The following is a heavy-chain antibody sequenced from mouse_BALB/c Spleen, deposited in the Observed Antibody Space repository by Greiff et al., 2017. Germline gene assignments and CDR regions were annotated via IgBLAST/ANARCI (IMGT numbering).Heavy chain of an antibody. CDR1: GYTFTSYW. J-gene: IGHJ2*01. CDR2: IYPSDSYT. V-gene: IGHV1-69*02. Sequence: QVQLQQPGAELVRPGASVKLSCKASGYTFTSYWINWVKQRPVQGLEWIGNIYPSDSYTNYNQKFKDKATLTVDKSSSTAYMQLSSPTSEDSAVYYCTRMGTGYYFDYWGQGTTLTVSA. D-gene: IGHD4-1*01. CDR3: TRMGTGYYFDY.